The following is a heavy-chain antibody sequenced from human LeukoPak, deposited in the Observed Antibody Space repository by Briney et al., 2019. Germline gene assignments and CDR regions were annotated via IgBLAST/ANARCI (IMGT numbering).Heavy chain of an antibody. CDR2: TSAYNGNT. CDR1: GYTFTSYG. J-gene: IGHJ4*02. Sequence: SVKVSCKASGYTFTSYGISWARQAPGQGLEWMGWTSAYNGNTNYAQKLQGRVTMTTDTSTSTAYMELRSLRSDDTAVYYCARASIAAAGTPYDYWGQGTLVTVSS. CDR3: ARASIAAAGTPYDY. D-gene: IGHD6-13*01. V-gene: IGHV1-18*01.